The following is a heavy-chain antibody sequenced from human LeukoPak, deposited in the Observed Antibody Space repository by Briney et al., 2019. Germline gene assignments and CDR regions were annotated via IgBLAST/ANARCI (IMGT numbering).Heavy chain of an antibody. CDR2: IYYSGST. V-gene: IGHV4-39*07. J-gene: IGHJ4*02. CDR3: AREQGVVPAAMGDY. CDR1: GGSINSGDYS. Sequence: SETLSLTCTVSGGSINSGDYSWNWIRQPPGKGLEWIGSIYYSGSTYYNPSLKSRVTISVDTSKNQFSLKLSSVTAADTAVYYCAREQGVVPAAMGDYWGQGTLVTVSS. D-gene: IGHD2-2*01.